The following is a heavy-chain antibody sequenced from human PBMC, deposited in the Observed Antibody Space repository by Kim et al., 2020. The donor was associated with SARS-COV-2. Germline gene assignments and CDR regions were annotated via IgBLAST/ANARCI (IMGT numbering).Heavy chain of an antibody. CDR3: ARVKVVVPAAGLVDY. Sequence: GGSLRLSCAASGFTFSDYYMSWIRQAPGKGLEWVSYISSSSSYTNYADSVKGRFTISRDNAKNSLYLQMNSLRAEDTAVYYCARVKVVVPAAGLVDYWGQGTLVTVSS. CDR1: GFTFSDYY. J-gene: IGHJ4*02. CDR2: ISSSSSYT. D-gene: IGHD2-2*01. V-gene: IGHV3-11*05.